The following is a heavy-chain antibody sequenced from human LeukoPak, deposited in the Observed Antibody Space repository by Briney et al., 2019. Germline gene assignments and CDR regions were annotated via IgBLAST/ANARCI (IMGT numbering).Heavy chain of an antibody. CDR3: ARGIAVAGGVDY. Sequence: GGSLRLSCAASGFTFSSYSMNWVRQAPGKGLEWVSSISSSSSYIYYADSVKGRFTISRDNAKNSLYLQMNSLRAEDTAVYYCARGIAVAGGVDYWGQGTLVTVSS. J-gene: IGHJ4*02. CDR1: GFTFSSYS. CDR2: ISSSSSYI. V-gene: IGHV3-21*01. D-gene: IGHD6-19*01.